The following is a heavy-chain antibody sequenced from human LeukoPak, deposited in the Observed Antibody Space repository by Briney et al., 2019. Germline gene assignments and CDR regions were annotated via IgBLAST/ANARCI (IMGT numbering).Heavy chain of an antibody. J-gene: IGHJ4*02. CDR1: GFTFSYYA. Sequence: PGGSLRLYCAASGFTFSYYAMTWVRQAPGKGLEWVSTISSGGGGPTYYADSVKGRFTISRDNSKNTLYLQMNSLRAEDAAVYFCAKNSGYSWQYFFDFWGQGTLVTVSS. CDR2: ISSGGGGPT. D-gene: IGHD6-25*01. V-gene: IGHV3-23*01. CDR3: AKNSGYSWQYFFDF.